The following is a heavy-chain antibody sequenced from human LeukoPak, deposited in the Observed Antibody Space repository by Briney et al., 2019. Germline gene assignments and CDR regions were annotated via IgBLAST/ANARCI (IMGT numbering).Heavy chain of an antibody. CDR2: IYYSGGT. D-gene: IGHD6-6*01. CDR3: ARHGSYSSSPGFDY. J-gene: IGHJ4*02. V-gene: IGHV4-59*08. CDR1: GGSISSYY. Sequence: SETLSLTCTVSGGSISSYYWSWLRQPPGKGLEWIGYIYYSGGTNYNPSLKSRVTISVDTSKNQSSLKLSSVTAADTAVYYCARHGSYSSSPGFDYWGQGTLVTVSS.